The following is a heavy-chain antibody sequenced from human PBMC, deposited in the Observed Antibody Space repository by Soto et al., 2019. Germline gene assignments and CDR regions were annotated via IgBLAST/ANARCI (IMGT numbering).Heavy chain of an antibody. Sequence: EVQLVESGGGLVKPGGSLRLSCAASGFIFSTYSMNWVRQAPGRGLEWVSSISSSSSYIYYADSMKGRFTISRDNAKNSLYLQRNSLRAEDTAVYYCARVRVATAYAFDIWGQGTMVTVSS. CDR2: ISSSSSYI. J-gene: IGHJ3*02. D-gene: IGHD5-12*01. CDR3: ARVRVATAYAFDI. CDR1: GFIFSTYS. V-gene: IGHV3-21*01.